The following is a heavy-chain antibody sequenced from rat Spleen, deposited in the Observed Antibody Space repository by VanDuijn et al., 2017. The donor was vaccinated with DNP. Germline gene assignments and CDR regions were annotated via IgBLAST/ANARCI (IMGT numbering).Heavy chain of an antibody. CDR3: ARGSGTYYWYFDF. CDR2: ISTVGDNA. V-gene: IGHV5S13*01. D-gene: IGHD5-1*01. CDR1: GFTFSKYG. Sequence: EVQLVESGGGLVQPGRSLKLSCAASGFTFSKYGMAWVRQAPTKGLEWVASISTVGDNAYYRDSVKGRFTISRDNAKNTQFLQMDSLRSEDTATYYCARGSGTYYWYFDFWGPGTMVTVSS. J-gene: IGHJ1*01.